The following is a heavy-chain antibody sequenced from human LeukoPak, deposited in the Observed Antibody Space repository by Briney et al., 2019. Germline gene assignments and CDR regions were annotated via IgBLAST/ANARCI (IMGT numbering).Heavy chain of an antibody. J-gene: IGHJ4*02. V-gene: IGHV4-61*02. CDR3: ASETDILTGVDY. Sequence: SETLSLTCTVSGGSISSDSYYWSWIRQPAGKGLEWIGRIYTSGSTNYNPSLKSRVTISVDTSKNQFSLKLSSVTAADTAVYYCASETDILTGVDYWGQGTLVTVSS. D-gene: IGHD3-9*01. CDR1: GGSISSDSYY. CDR2: IYTSGST.